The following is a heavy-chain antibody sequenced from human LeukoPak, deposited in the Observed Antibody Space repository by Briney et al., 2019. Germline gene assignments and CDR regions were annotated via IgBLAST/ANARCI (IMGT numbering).Heavy chain of an antibody. CDR3: AKEGADMVRGVITTYYFGY. V-gene: IGHV3-23*01. CDR1: GFTFSSYA. D-gene: IGHD3-10*01. CDR2: ISGSGGST. J-gene: IGHJ4*02. Sequence: GGSLRLSCAASGFTFSSYAMSWVRQAPGKGLEWVSAISGSGGSTYYADSVKGRFTISRDNSKNTLYLQMNSLRAEDTAVYYCAKEGADMVRGVITTYYFGYWGQGTLVTVSS.